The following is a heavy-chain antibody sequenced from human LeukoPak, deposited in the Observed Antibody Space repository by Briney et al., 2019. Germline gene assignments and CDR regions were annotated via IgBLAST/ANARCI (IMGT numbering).Heavy chain of an antibody. J-gene: IGHJ6*04. CDR1: GGSVSGYY. Sequence: SETVSLTCAVYGGSVSGYYWSWIRQPPGKGLEWIGEINHSGSTNYNPSLKSRVTISVDTSKNQFSLKLSSVTAADTAVYYCAGGGYIAAAGTSSEYYYYGMDVWGKGTTVTVSS. CDR2: INHSGST. V-gene: IGHV4-34*01. CDR3: AGGGYIAAAGTSSEYYYYGMDV. D-gene: IGHD6-13*01.